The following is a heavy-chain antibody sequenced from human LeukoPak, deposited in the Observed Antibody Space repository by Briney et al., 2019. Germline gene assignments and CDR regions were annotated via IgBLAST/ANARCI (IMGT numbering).Heavy chain of an antibody. D-gene: IGHD3-10*01. CDR1: GFTFSSYS. V-gene: IGHV3-48*04. Sequence: GGSLRLSCAASGFTFSSYSMNWVRQAPGKGLEWVSYISSSGSTIYYADSVKGRFTISRDNAKNSLYLQMNSLRAEDTAVYYCARTGSGSYYNVGYWGQGTLVTVSS. CDR2: ISSSGSTI. J-gene: IGHJ4*02. CDR3: ARTGSGSYYNVGY.